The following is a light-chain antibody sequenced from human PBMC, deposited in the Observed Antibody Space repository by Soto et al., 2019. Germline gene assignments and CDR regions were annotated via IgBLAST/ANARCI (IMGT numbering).Light chain of an antibody. CDR3: KQYYSYPYT. V-gene: IGKV1-8*01. Sequence: AIRMTQSPSSLSASTGDRVTITCRASQGISSYLAWYQQKPGTAPKLLIYAASTLQSGVPSRFSGSGSGTDFTLTISCLQSEDFATYYCKQYYSYPYTFGQGTKLEIK. CDR1: QGISSY. CDR2: AAS. J-gene: IGKJ2*01.